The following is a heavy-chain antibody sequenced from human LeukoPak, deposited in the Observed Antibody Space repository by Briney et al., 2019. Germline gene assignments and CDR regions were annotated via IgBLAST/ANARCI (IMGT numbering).Heavy chain of an antibody. CDR3: ARQTGSKPASRIDY. J-gene: IGHJ4*02. CDR1: GGSFSGYY. Sequence: PSETLSLTCVVYGGSFSGYYWSWIRQSPGKGLEWIGEINHRGSTNYNPSLKRRVTISADTSKNQFSLKLSSVTAADTAVYYCARQTGSKPASRIDYWGQGTLVTVSS. V-gene: IGHV4-34*01. CDR2: INHRGST.